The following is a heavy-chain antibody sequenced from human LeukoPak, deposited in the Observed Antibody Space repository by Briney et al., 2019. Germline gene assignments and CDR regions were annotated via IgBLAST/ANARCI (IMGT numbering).Heavy chain of an antibody. D-gene: IGHD3-3*01. CDR3: ARDSQSVTIFGVVTPLGY. CDR1: GYTFTGCY. Sequence: ASVKVSCKASGYTFTGCYMHWVRQAPGQGFEWMGWINPNSGGTNYAQKFQGRATMTRDTSISTAYMELSRLRSDDTAVYYCARDSQSVTIFGVVTPLGYWGQGTLVTVSS. CDR2: INPNSGGT. V-gene: IGHV1-2*02. J-gene: IGHJ4*02.